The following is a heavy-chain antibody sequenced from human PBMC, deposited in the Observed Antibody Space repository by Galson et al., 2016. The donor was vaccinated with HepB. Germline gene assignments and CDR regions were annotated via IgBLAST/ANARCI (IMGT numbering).Heavy chain of an antibody. CDR3: ARDVEPTHLLWFGDQS. CDR1: GYPFRSYG. J-gene: IGHJ5*02. D-gene: IGHD3-10*01. Sequence: SVKVSCKASGYPFRSYGITWVRRAPGQGLEWMGWISVYKNITECAQRFQDRVTMTTDTSTSTAYMELRSLTSDDTAVYYCARDVEPTHLLWFGDQSWGQGTLVTVSS. CDR2: ISVYKNIT. V-gene: IGHV1-18*01.